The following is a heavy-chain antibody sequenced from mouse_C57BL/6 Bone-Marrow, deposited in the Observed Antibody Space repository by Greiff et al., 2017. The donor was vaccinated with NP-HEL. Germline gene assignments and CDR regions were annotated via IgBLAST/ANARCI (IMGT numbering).Heavy chain of an antibody. CDR1: GYTFTSYW. D-gene: IGHD1-1*01. J-gene: IGHJ1*03. V-gene: IGHV1-64*01. CDR3: ARGTTVVARYFDV. CDR2: IHPNSGST. Sequence: QVHVKQPGAELVKPGASVKLSCKASGYTFTSYWMHWVKQRPGQGLEWIGMIHPNSGSTNYNEKFKSKATLTVDKSSSTAYMQLSSLTSEDSAVYYCARGTTVVARYFDVWGTGTTVTVSS.